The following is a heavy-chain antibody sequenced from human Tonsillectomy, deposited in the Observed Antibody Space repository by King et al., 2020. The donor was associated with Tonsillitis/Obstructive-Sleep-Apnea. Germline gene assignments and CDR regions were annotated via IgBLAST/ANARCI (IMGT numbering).Heavy chain of an antibody. CDR1: GFTFDDYA. CDR2: ISWNSRSI. D-gene: IGHD6-13*01. CDR3: AKEAAAAQYFQH. Sequence: QLVQSGGGLVQPGRSLRLSCAASGFTFDDYAMHWVRQAPGKGLEWVSGISWNSRSIGYADSVKGRFTISRDNAKNSLYLQMNSLKAEDTALYYCAKEAAAAQYFQHGGQGTLVTVSS. J-gene: IGHJ1*01. V-gene: IGHV3-9*01.